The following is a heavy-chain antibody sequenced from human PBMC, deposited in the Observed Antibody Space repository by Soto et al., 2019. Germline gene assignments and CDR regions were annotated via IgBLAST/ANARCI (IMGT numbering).Heavy chain of an antibody. CDR3: ARDTIFSWDYYYGMDV. CDR2: INHSGST. J-gene: IGHJ6*02. Sequence: TLSLTCAVYGGSFSGYYWSWIRQPPGKGLEWIGEINHSGSTNYNPSLKSRVTISVDTSKNQFSLKLSSVTAADTAVYYCARDTIFSWDYYYGMDVWGQGTTVTVSS. CDR1: GGSFSGYY. V-gene: IGHV4-34*01. D-gene: IGHD3-3*01.